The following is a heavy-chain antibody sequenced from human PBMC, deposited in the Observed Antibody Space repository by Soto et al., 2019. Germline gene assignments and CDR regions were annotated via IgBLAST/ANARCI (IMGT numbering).Heavy chain of an antibody. CDR3: ARDIIWRIYYDSSGYRYLDY. D-gene: IGHD3-22*01. Sequence: QPGGSLRLSCAASGFTFSSYWMSWVRQAPGKGLEWVANIKQDGSEKYYVDSVKGRFTISRDNAKNSLYLQMNSLRAEDTAVYYCARDIIWRIYYDSSGYRYLDYWGQGTLVTVSS. V-gene: IGHV3-7*03. J-gene: IGHJ4*02. CDR2: IKQDGSEK. CDR1: GFTFSSYW.